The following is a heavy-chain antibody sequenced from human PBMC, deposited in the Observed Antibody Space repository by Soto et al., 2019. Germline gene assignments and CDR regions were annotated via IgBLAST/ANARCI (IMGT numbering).Heavy chain of an antibody. CDR2: IYHSGST. V-gene: IGHV4-59*12. CDR1: VGSISSGY. Sequence: SETLSLTCSVSVGSISSGYWTWIRHPPGKGLEWIGYIYHSGSTYYNPSLKSRVTISVDTSKNQFSLKLSSVTAADTAVYYCARVRSDDILTGYQLYYFDYWGQGTLVTVSS. CDR3: ARVRSDDILTGYQLYYFDY. D-gene: IGHD3-9*01. J-gene: IGHJ4*02.